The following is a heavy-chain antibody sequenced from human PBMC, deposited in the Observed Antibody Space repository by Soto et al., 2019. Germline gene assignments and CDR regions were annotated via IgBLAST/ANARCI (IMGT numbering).Heavy chain of an antibody. D-gene: IGHD5-18*01. J-gene: IGHJ4*02. CDR1: GGSISSYY. V-gene: IGHV4-59*01. Sequence: PSETLSLTCSVSGGSISSYYWSWIRQSPGLALEWIGDIYYSGSTNDNPSLKSRVTISVDTSKNQFSLNVSSVTAADTAVYYCARGRGYSYGYPYFDPWGQGTLVT. CDR2: IYYSGST. CDR3: ARGRGYSYGYPYFDP.